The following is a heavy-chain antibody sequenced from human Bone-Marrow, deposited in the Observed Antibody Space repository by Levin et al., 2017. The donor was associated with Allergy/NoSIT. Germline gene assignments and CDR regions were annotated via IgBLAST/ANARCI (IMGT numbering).Heavy chain of an antibody. J-gene: IGHJ4*02. Sequence: GESLKISCAASGFTFSSYEMNWVRQAPGKGLEWVSYISSSASTIYYADSVKGRFTISRDNAKNSLYLQMNSLRAEDTAVYYCTRDRGEWGQFYFDYWGQGILVTVSS. CDR3: TRDRGEWGQFYFDY. V-gene: IGHV3-48*03. CDR1: GFTFSSYE. CDR2: ISSSASTI. D-gene: IGHD1-26*01.